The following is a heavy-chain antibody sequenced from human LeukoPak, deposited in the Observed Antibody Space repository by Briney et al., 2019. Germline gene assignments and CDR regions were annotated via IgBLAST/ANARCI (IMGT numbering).Heavy chain of an antibody. J-gene: IGHJ4*02. CDR1: GYSFTSYW. CDR2: IYPDDSDA. V-gene: IGHV5-51*01. D-gene: IGHD3-10*01. CDR3: ARRPHYGSGTYHFDQ. Sequence: GESLKISCKGSGYSFTSYWIGWVRQMPGKGLEWMGLIYPDDSDARYSPSFQGQVTMSADKSITTAYLQWSSLKASDTAIYYCARRPHYGSGTYHFDQWGQGTLVTVSS.